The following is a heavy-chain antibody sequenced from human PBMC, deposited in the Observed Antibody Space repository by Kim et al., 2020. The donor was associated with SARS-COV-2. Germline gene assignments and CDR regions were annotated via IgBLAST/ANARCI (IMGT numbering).Heavy chain of an antibody. Sequence: GGSLRLSCAASGFTFSSYAMSWVRQAPGKGLEWVSAISGSGGSTYYADSVKGRFTISRDNSKNTLYLQMNSLRAEDTAVYYCANSGRITIFGVVIRRGWDYYGMDVWGQGTTVTVSS. J-gene: IGHJ6*02. CDR3: ANSGRITIFGVVIRRGWDYYGMDV. D-gene: IGHD3-3*01. CDR1: GFTFSSYA. V-gene: IGHV3-23*01. CDR2: ISGSGGST.